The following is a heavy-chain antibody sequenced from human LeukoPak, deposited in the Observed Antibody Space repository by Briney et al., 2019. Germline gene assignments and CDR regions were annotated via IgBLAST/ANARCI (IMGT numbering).Heavy chain of an antibody. CDR2: ISSSSSYI. CDR3: ARIYDGDYALYYGMDV. V-gene: IGHV3-21*01. Sequence: PGRSLRLSCAASGFTFSSYGMHWVRQAPGKGLEWVSSISSSSSYIYYADSVKGRFTISRDNAKNSLYLQMNSLRAEDTAVYYCARIYDGDYALYYGMDVWGQGTTVTVSS. D-gene: IGHD4-17*01. CDR1: GFTFSSYG. J-gene: IGHJ6*02.